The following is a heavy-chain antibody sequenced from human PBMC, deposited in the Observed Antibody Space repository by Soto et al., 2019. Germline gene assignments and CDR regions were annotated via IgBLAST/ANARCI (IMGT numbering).Heavy chain of an antibody. V-gene: IGHV3-30-3*01. Sequence: GGSLRLSCAASGFTFSTYSMHWVRQAPGKGLEWVAIISYDVDTKYYADSVKGRFTISRDNSKNTLYLEMNSLRTEDSAVYYCAREDNYNWNRDYWGQGALVTVSS. D-gene: IGHD1-20*01. CDR2: ISYDVDTK. J-gene: IGHJ4*02. CDR1: GFTFSTYS. CDR3: AREDNYNWNRDY.